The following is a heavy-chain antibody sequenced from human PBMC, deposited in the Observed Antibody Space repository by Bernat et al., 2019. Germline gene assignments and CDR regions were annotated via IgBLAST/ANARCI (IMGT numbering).Heavy chain of an antibody. CDR3: AREMDCSGGSCYVDY. Sequence: QVQLVESGGGVVQPGRSLRLSCAASGFTFSSYGMHWVRQAPGKGLEWVAVIWYDGSNKYYADSVKGRFTISRDNYKNTLYLQMNSLRAEDTAVYYCAREMDCSGGSCYVDYWGQGTLVTVSS. D-gene: IGHD2-15*01. J-gene: IGHJ4*02. CDR2: IWYDGSNK. V-gene: IGHV3-33*01. CDR1: GFTFSSYG.